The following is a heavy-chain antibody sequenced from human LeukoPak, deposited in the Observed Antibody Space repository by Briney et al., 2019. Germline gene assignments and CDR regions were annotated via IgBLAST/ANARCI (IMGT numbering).Heavy chain of an antibody. Sequence: GGSLRLSCADSGFTFSDYYMSWIRQAPGKGLEWVSYISSSGSTIYYADSVKGRFTISRDNAKNSLYLQMNSLRAEDTAVYYCARSASIPSFDYWGQGTLVTVSS. CDR2: ISSSGSTI. CDR1: GFTFSDYY. J-gene: IGHJ4*02. CDR3: ARSASIPSFDY. D-gene: IGHD2-21*01. V-gene: IGHV3-11*01.